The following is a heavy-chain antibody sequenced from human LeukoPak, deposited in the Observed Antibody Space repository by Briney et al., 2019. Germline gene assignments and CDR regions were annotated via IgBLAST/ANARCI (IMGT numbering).Heavy chain of an antibody. D-gene: IGHD6-6*01. CDR2: IYYSGNT. CDR3: ARLSPTVAARPLIGYFDY. CDR1: GGSISSSSFY. J-gene: IGHJ4*02. Sequence: PSETLSLTCTVSGGSISSSSFYWGWIRQPPGKGLEWIGSIYYSGNTYYSPSLKSRVTISVDTSKNHFSLKLSSVTAADTAVYYCARLSPTVAARPLIGYFDYWGQGTLVTVSS. V-gene: IGHV4-39*02.